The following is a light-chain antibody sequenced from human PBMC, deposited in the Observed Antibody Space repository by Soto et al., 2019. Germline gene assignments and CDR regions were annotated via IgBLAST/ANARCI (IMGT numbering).Light chain of an antibody. J-gene: IGKJ1*01. V-gene: IGKV3-20*01. CDR1: QRISISY. Sequence: EIVLTQSPGTLSLSPGEGATLSCRASQRISISYLAWYQQKPGQAPRLLIYGSSTRATGIPDRFSGSGSETDFTLTISRLEPEDFAVYYCQQYGGSPWTFGQGTKVEIK. CDR3: QQYGGSPWT. CDR2: GSS.